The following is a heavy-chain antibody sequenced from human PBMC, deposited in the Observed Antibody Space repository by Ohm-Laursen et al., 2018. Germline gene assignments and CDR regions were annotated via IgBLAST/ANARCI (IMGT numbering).Heavy chain of an antibody. V-gene: IGHV3-48*03. CDR1: GFTFSTYG. CDR3: ARDRSLSPEGGNSGGY. D-gene: IGHD4-23*01. J-gene: IGHJ4*02. Sequence: GSLRLSCTASGFTFSTYGMNWVRQAPGKGLEWVSYISSSGSPIYYADSVKGRFTISRDNAKNSLYLQMNSLRAEDTAVYYCARDRSLSPEGGNSGGYWGQGTLVTVSS. CDR2: ISSSGSPI.